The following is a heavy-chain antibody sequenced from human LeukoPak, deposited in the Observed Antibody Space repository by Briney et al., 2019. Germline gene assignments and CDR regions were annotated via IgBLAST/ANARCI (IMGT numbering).Heavy chain of an antibody. CDR3: ARVETGYSYGTGSAD. J-gene: IGHJ4*02. D-gene: IGHD5-18*01. Sequence: SVKVSCKASGGTFSSYAISWVRQAPGQGLEWMGGIIPIFGTANYAQKFQGRVTITADESTSTAYMELSSLRSEDTAVYYCARVETGYSYGTGSADWGQGTLVTVSS. CDR2: IIPIFGTA. V-gene: IGHV1-69*13. CDR1: GGTFSSYA.